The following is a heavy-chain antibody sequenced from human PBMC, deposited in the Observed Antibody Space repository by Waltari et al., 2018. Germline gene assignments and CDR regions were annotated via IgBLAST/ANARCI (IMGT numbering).Heavy chain of an antibody. V-gene: IGHV3-7*01. J-gene: IGHJ6*02. CDR2: IKQDGSEK. CDR1: GFTFSSYW. D-gene: IGHD6-13*01. Sequence: EVQLVESGGGLVQPGGSLRLSCAASGFTFSSYWMSWVRQAPGKGREWVANIKQDGSEKYYVDSVKGRFTISRDNAKNSLYLQMNSLRAEDTAVYYCARYPSSSWSGYYYYYGMDVWGQGTTVTVSS. CDR3: ARYPSSSWSGYYYYYGMDV.